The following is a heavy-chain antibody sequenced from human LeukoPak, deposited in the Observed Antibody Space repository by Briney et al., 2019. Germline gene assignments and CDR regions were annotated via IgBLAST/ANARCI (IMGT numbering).Heavy chain of an antibody. V-gene: IGHV4-30-2*01. Sequence: SQTLSLTCAVSGGSISSGGYSWSWIRQPPGKGLEWIGYIYHSGSTYYNPSLKSRVTISVDRSKNQFSLKLSSVTAADTAVYYCARDPSAGYSGCDGPHFDYWGQGTLVTVSS. CDR3: ARDPSAGYSGCDGPHFDY. J-gene: IGHJ4*02. CDR1: GGSISSGGYS. D-gene: IGHD5-12*01. CDR2: IYHSGST.